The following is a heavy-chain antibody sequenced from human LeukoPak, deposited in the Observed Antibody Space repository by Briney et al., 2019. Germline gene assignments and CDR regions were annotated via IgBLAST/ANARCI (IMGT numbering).Heavy chain of an antibody. D-gene: IGHD6-13*01. Sequence: SVKVSFKASGGTFISYAISWVRQAPGQGLEWMGGIIPIFGTANYAQKFQGRVTITAGKSTSTAYMELSSLRSEDTAVYYCARGGSSWTIGVYWGQGTLVTVSS. J-gene: IGHJ4*02. V-gene: IGHV1-69*06. CDR2: IIPIFGTA. CDR3: ARGGSSWTIGVY. CDR1: GGTFISYA.